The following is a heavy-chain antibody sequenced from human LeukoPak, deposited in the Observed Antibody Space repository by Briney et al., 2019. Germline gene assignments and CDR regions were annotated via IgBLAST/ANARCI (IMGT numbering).Heavy chain of an antibody. CDR3: ARVHLQYYYDSSGYDAFDI. CDR2: IKQDGSEK. J-gene: IGHJ3*02. V-gene: IGHV3-7*01. CDR1: GFTFSNYW. Sequence: GGSLRLSCAASGFTFSNYWMTWVRQAPGKGLEWVANIKQDGSEKYYVDSVKGRFTISRDNAKNSLYLQMNSLRAEDTAVYYCARVHLQYYYDSSGYDAFDIWGQGTMVTVSS. D-gene: IGHD3-22*01.